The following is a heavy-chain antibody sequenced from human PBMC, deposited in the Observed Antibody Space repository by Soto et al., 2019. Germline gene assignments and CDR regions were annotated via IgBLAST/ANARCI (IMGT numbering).Heavy chain of an antibody. Sequence: EVQLVESGGGLVKPGGSLRLSCAASGFTFSSYSMNWVRQAPGKGLEWVSSISSSSSYIYYADSLKGRFTISRDNAKNSLYLQMNSLRAEDTAVYYCAREMSYSNYFDYWGQGTLVTVSS. CDR1: GFTFSSYS. CDR3: AREMSYSNYFDY. J-gene: IGHJ4*02. CDR2: ISSSSSYI. V-gene: IGHV3-21*01. D-gene: IGHD4-4*01.